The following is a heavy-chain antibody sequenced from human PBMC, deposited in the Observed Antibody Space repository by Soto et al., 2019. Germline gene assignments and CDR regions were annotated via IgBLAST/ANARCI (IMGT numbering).Heavy chain of an antibody. J-gene: IGHJ6*02. V-gene: IGHV3-66*01. CDR3: ARDRRTTDGMAV. CDR2: IYSGGST. CDR1: GFTVSSNY. Sequence: EVQLVESGGGLVQPGGSLRLSCAASGFTVSSNYMSWVRQAPGKGLEWVSVIYSGGSTFYADSVKGRFTISRDNSKNTLYLQMNSLRAAATAVYYCARDRRTTDGMAVWGQGTTVTVSS. D-gene: IGHD1-7*01.